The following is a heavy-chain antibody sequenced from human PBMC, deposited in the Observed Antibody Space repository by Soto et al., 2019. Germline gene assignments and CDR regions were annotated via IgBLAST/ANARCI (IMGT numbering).Heavy chain of an antibody. CDR1: GGSISSDAYY. D-gene: IGHD3-22*01. CDR2: IHSSGSI. CDR3: ARDLDGLHDDTSGPFPRPG. J-gene: IGHJ1*01. Sequence: SETLSLTCTVSGGSISSDAYYWSWIRQAPGRGLEWIGYIHSSGSIYYNPSLKSRATMSIDTAGNQFSLKVSSVTVADTAVYYCARDLDGLHDDTSGPFPRPGWGQGALVTVSS. V-gene: IGHV4-30-4*01.